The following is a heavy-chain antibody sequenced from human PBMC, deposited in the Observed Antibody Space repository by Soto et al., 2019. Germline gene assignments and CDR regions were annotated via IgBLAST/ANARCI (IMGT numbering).Heavy chain of an antibody. CDR2: MNPNSGNT. Sequence: QVQLVQSGAEVKKPGASVKVSCKASGYTFTSYDINWVRQATGQGLEWMGWMNPNSGNTGYAQKFQGRVTMTRNTSISTAYMALSSLRSEDTAVYYCARNKNHRDGSNYYCYYMDVWGKGTTVTVSS. CDR3: ARNKNHRDGSNYYCYYMDV. CDR1: GYTFTSYD. V-gene: IGHV1-8*01. J-gene: IGHJ6*03. D-gene: IGHD2-21*02.